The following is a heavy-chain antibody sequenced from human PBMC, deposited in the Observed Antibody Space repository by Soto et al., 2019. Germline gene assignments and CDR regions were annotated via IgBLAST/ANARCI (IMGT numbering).Heavy chain of an antibody. Sequence: SETLSLTCAVYGGSFSGYYWSWIRQRPGKGLEWIGEINHSGSTNYNPSLKSRVTISVDTSKNQFSLKLSSVTAADTAVYYCAIHQWGLPSCWFVPWGQGTLVTVSS. D-gene: IGHD1-26*01. V-gene: IGHV4-34*01. J-gene: IGHJ5*02. CDR2: INHSGST. CDR1: GGSFSGYY. CDR3: AIHQWGLPSCWFVP.